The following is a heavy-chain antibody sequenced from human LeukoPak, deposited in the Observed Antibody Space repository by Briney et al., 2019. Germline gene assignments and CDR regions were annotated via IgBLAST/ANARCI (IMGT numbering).Heavy chain of an antibody. CDR2: IRSKTYGGTT. CDR3: TRDENADITSEDIQE. J-gene: IGHJ1*01. V-gene: IGHV3-49*04. Sequence: PGRSLRLSCEGSGFTFGTYAMSWVRQAPGKGLDWVGLIRSKTYGGTTEYGTSVKDRFIISRDDSKNTAYLQMNNLKAEDTGVYYCTRDENADITSEDIQEWGQGTLVIVSS. CDR1: GFTFGTYA. D-gene: IGHD1-20*01.